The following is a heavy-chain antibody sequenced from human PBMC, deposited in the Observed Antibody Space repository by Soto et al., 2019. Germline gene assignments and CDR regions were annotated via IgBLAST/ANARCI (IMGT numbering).Heavy chain of an antibody. CDR2: INAGNGNT. J-gene: IGHJ4*02. D-gene: IGHD5-12*01. CDR1: GYTFTSYA. CDR3: ARPGLLVPEWLRAGGYFDY. Sequence: GASVKVSCKASGYTFTSYAMHLVRQAPGQRLEWMGWINAGNGNTKYSQKFQGRVTITRDTSASTAYMELSSLRSEDTAVYYCARPGLLVPEWLRAGGYFDYWGQGTLVTVSS. V-gene: IGHV1-3*01.